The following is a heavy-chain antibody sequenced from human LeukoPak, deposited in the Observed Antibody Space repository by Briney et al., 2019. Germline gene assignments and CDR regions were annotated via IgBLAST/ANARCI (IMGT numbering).Heavy chain of an antibody. CDR1: GYTFTGYY. J-gene: IGHJ4*02. D-gene: IGHD4-11*01. CDR2: INPDSGGT. Sequence: ASVKVSCKASGYTFTGYYMHWVRQAPGQGLEWMGWINPDSGGTNYAQKFQGRVTMTRDTSITTAYMELSSLRSDDTAVYYCARDDYNNVEYWGQGTLVTVSS. CDR3: ARDDYNNVEY. V-gene: IGHV1-2*02.